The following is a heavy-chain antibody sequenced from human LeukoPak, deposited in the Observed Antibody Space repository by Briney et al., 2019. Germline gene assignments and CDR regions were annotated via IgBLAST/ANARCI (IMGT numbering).Heavy chain of an antibody. CDR3: ARDEVMVIYGMDV. CDR1: GGSFSGYY. V-gene: IGHV4-34*01. CDR2: INHSGST. Sequence: SETLSLTCAVYGGSFSGYYWSWIRQPPGKGLEWIGEINHSGSTDYNPSLKSRVTISVDTSKNQFSLKLSSVTAADTAVYYCARDEVMVIYGMDVWGQGTTVTVSS. D-gene: IGHD3-16*01. J-gene: IGHJ6*02.